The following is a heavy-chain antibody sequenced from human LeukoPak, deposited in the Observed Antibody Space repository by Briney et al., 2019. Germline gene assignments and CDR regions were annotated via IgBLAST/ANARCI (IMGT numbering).Heavy chain of an antibody. Sequence: PGRSLRLSCAASGFTFSSYGMHWVRQAPGKGLEWVAVISYDGSNKYYADSVKGRFTISRDNSKNTLYLQMNSLRAEDTAVYYCASSYDSSGYPLDYWGQGTLVTVSS. CDR1: GFTFSSYG. CDR3: ASSYDSSGYPLDY. V-gene: IGHV3-30*03. J-gene: IGHJ4*02. CDR2: ISYDGSNK. D-gene: IGHD3-22*01.